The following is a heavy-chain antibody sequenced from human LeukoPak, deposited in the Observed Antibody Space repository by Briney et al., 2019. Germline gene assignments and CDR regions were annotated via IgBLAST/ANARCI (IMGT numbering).Heavy chain of an antibody. CDR3: ARITIFEQIFDY. J-gene: IGHJ4*02. D-gene: IGHD3-9*01. CDR2: IYWDDDK. Sequence: ESGPTLVNPTQTLTLTCTFSGFALTTSGVGVGWIRQPPGKALEWLALIYWDDDKRYSPSLKSRLTITKDTSKNQVVLTMTNMDPVDTATYYCARITIFEQIFDYWGRGTLVTVSS. CDR1: GFALTTSGVG. V-gene: IGHV2-5*02.